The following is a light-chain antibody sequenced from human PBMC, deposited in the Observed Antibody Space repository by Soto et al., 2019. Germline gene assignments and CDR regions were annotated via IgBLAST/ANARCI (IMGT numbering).Light chain of an antibody. J-gene: IGKJ1*01. CDR3: QQYNGYST. CDR2: QAS. Sequence: DIQMTQSPSTLSASVGDRVTITCLASQSISDSLAWYQQKPGKAPKLLIYQASSLKSGVPSRFSGSGSGTEFTRTISSLQPDDFATYYCQQYNGYSTFGQGTKVEIK. CDR1: QSISDS. V-gene: IGKV1-5*03.